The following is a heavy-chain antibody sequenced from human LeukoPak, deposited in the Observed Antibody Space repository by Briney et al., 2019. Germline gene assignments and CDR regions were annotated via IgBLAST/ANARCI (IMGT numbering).Heavy chain of an antibody. CDR2: IYYSGST. J-gene: IGHJ4*02. CDR3: ARGSGPDFDY. V-gene: IGHV4-59*01. D-gene: IGHD3-10*01. Sequence: SETLSLTCTVSGGSISSYYWSWIRQPPGKGLEWIGYIYYSGSTNYNPSLKSRVTISVDTSKNQFSLKLSSVTAADTAVYYCARGSGPDFDYWGQGTLVTVSS. CDR1: GGSISSYY.